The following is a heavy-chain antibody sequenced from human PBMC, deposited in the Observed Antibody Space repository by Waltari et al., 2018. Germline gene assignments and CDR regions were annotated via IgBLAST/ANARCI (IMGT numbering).Heavy chain of an antibody. D-gene: IGHD3-3*01. CDR2: ACPTFGKG. CDR1: GGTFSSYA. J-gene: IGHJ3*02. Sequence: QVQLVQSGAEVTKPGSSVKVSCKASGGTFSSYAISWVRQAPGPGLEWMGGACPTFGKGNYAQKFRGRVTITADESRSPAYMELSSLRSEDPAVYYCARAGYVSIFGVTPAGAFDIWGQGTMVTVSS. V-gene: IGHV1-69*01. CDR3: ARAGYVSIFGVTPAGAFDI.